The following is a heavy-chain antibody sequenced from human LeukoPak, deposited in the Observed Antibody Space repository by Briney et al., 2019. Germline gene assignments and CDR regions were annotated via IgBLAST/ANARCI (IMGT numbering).Heavy chain of an antibody. V-gene: IGHV3-74*01. Sequence: PGGSLRLSCVASEFTLSNYWMHWVRQAPGKGLVWVSRLDSSGTNAVYADSVKGRFTISRDNANNTPFLQMSSLRAEDTAVYFCARYGNGYLDYWGQGALVTVSS. CDR2: LDSSGTNA. J-gene: IGHJ4*02. CDR1: EFTLSNYW. CDR3: ARYGNGYLDY. D-gene: IGHD3-22*01.